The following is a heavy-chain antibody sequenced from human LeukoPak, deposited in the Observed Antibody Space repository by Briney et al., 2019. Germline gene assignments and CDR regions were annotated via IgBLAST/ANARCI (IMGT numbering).Heavy chain of an antibody. CDR3: ARVLEGSSGQRWYFDL. J-gene: IGHJ2*01. CDR1: GGSFSGYY. D-gene: IGHD6-19*01. CDR2: INHSGST. V-gene: IGHV4-34*01. Sequence: SETLSLTCAVYGGSFSGYYWSWIRQPPGKGLEWIGEINHSGSTNYNPSLKSRVTISVDTSKNQFSLRLSSVTAADTAVYYCARVLEGSSGQRWYFDLWGRGTLVTVSS.